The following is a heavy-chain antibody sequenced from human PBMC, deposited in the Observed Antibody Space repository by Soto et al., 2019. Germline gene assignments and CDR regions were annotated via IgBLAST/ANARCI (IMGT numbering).Heavy chain of an antibody. D-gene: IGHD2-15*01. CDR1: GGSISSYY. J-gene: IGHJ6*03. V-gene: IGHV4-59*01. CDR3: ARVRCSGGSCYSGYYYMDV. CDR2: IYYSGST. Sequence: SETLSLTCTVSGGSISSYYWSWIRQPPGKGLEWIGYIYYSGSTNYNPSLKSRVTISVDTSKNQFSLKLSSVTAADTAVYYCARVRCSGGSCYSGYYYMDVWGKGTTVTVSS.